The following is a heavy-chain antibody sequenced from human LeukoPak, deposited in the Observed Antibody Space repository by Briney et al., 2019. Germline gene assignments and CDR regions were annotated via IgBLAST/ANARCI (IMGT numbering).Heavy chain of an antibody. Sequence: GGSLRLSCAASGFTVSSNYMSWVRQAPGKGLEWVSVIYSGGSTYYADSVKGRFTISRDNSKNTLYLQMNSLRAEDTAVYYCARGDSSRAFDYWGRGTLVTVSS. CDR2: IYSGGST. CDR1: GFTVSSNY. J-gene: IGHJ4*02. D-gene: IGHD6-13*01. V-gene: IGHV3-53*01. CDR3: ARGDSSRAFDY.